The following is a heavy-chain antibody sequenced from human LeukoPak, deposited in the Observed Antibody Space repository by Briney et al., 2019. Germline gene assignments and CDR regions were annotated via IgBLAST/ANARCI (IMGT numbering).Heavy chain of an antibody. Sequence: GASVKVSCKASGYTFTTYDINWVRQATGQGLEWVGRMNPNSGYTGYAQKFQGRVTITRDTSISTAYMELSSLRSEDTAVYYCARVAGSIDYWGQGTLVTVYS. CDR1: GYTFTTYD. V-gene: IGHV1-8*03. CDR2: MNPNSGYT. J-gene: IGHJ4*02. D-gene: IGHD6-19*01. CDR3: ARVAGSIDY.